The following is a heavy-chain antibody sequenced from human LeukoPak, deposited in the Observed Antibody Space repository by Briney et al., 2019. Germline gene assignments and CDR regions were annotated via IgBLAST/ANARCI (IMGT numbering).Heavy chain of an antibody. CDR2: IYTSGST. D-gene: IGHD2-15*01. Sequence: SETLSLTCTVSGGSISSYYWSWLRQPAGKGLEWIGRIYTSGSTNYNPSLKSRVTMPVDTSKNQFSLKLSSVTAADTAVYYCARGSVAYCSGGSCYEDYWGQGTLVTVSS. J-gene: IGHJ4*02. CDR3: ARGSVAYCSGGSCYEDY. V-gene: IGHV4-4*07. CDR1: GGSISSYY.